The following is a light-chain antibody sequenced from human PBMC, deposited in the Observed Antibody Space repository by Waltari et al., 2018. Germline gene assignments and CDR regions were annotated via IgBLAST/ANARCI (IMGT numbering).Light chain of an antibody. CDR3: QQYSTYPRT. CDR1: QSVSRR. CDR2: KAS. J-gene: IGKJ4*01. Sequence: DVQMTQSPSTLTASVGDRVTITCRASQSVSRRLAWYQQTPGKAPNLLIYKASTLGGGVPSRFSGSGSGTEFTLTISSLQPDDFVTYYCQQYSTYPRTFGGGTKVEI. V-gene: IGKV1-5*03.